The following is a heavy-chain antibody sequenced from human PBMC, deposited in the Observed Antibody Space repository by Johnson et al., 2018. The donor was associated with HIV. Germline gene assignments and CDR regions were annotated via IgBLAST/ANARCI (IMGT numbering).Heavy chain of an antibody. Sequence: QVQLVESGGGVVQPGRSLRLSCVASGFTFRTSGMHWVRQAPGQGLEWVAVISYDGSNKYYADSVKGRFTISRDNSKNTLYLQMNSLRAEDTAVYYCARDILEYSSSVPDAFDIWGQGTMVTVSS. CDR3: ARDILEYSSSVPDAFDI. CDR2: ISYDGSNK. CDR1: GFTFRTSG. J-gene: IGHJ3*02. D-gene: IGHD6-6*01. V-gene: IGHV3-30*19.